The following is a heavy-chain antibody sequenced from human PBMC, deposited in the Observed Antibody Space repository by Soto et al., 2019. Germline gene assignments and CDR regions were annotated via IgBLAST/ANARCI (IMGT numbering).Heavy chain of an antibody. CDR3: ARDIRDGYGMDV. CDR1: GFTVSSNY. Sequence: GGSLRLSCAASGFTVSSNYMSWVRQARGKGLEWVSVIYSGGSTYYADSVKGRFTISRDNSKNTLYLQMNSLRAEDTAVYYCARDIRDGYGMDVWGQGTTVTVSS. CDR2: IYSGGST. V-gene: IGHV3-53*01. D-gene: IGHD2-2*02. J-gene: IGHJ6*02.